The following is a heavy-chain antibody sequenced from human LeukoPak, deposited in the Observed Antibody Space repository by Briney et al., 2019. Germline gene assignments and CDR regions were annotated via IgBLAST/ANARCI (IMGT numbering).Heavy chain of an antibody. J-gene: IGHJ4*02. CDR1: GFTFSSYS. CDR3: ARDVYYYDSSGPRDY. V-gene: IGHV3-48*01. D-gene: IGHD3-22*01. CDR2: ISSSSSTI. Sequence: PGGSLRLSCAASGFTFSSYSMNWVRQAPGKGLEWVSYISSSSSTIYYADSVKGRFTISRDNAKNSLYLQMNSLRAEDTAVYYCARDVYYYDSSGPRDYWGQGTLVTVSS.